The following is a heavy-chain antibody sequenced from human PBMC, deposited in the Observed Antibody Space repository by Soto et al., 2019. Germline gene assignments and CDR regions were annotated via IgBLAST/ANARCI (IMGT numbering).Heavy chain of an antibody. Sequence: GGSLRLSCAASGFTFSSYAMSWVRQGPGKGLEWVSTISRSTGITYYADSVKGRFTISRDNSQNTLYLQMNSLTAEDTAVYYCAKLGDIVATIYFDYWGQGTLVTVSS. J-gene: IGHJ4*02. CDR3: AKLGDIVATIYFDY. D-gene: IGHD5-12*01. CDR1: GFTFSSYA. V-gene: IGHV3-23*01. CDR2: ISRSTGIT.